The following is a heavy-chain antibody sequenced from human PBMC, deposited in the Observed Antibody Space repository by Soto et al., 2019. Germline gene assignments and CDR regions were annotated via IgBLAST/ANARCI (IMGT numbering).Heavy chain of an antibody. V-gene: IGHV3-15*05. CDR3: TTDSYSTMIEVRFDY. CDR1: GFTFSSAG. CDR2: IKSKALGGTT. J-gene: IGHJ4*01. D-gene: IGHD3-22*01. Sequence: GGSLRLSCAASGFTFSSAGMHWVRQAPGKGLEWVGGIKSKALGGTTDFAAPVRGRFAITRDDSRNVAYMQMNSLYTEDTAVYYCTTDSYSTMIEVRFDYWGHGTLVTVSS.